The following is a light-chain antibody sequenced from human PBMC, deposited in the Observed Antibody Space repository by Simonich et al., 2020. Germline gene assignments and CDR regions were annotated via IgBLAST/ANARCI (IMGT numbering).Light chain of an antibody. CDR2: DVS. V-gene: IGLV2-11*01. Sequence: SALPHPPSVSGSPGQSVTISSPGTTGDVGGYNNVTCSQQHPGKAPNLMIYDVSKRPSGVPDRFSGSKSGNTASLTISGLQAEDEADYYCCSYAGSYTWVFGGGTKLTVL. CDR1: TGDVGGYNN. J-gene: IGLJ3*02. CDR3: CSYAGSYTWV.